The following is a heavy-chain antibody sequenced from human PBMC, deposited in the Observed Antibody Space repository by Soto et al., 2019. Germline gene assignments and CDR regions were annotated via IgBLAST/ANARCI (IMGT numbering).Heavy chain of an antibody. CDR1: GGSISSSSYY. J-gene: IGHJ6*03. V-gene: IGHV4-39*01. CDR2: IYYSGST. CDR3: KSNYGFWSKNYYYYYMDV. Sequence: QLQLQESGPGLVKPSETLSLTCTVSGGSISSSSYYWGWIRQPPGQGLEWIGSIYYSGSTYYNPSLKSRVTISVDTSKNQFSLKLSAVTAADTAVYYCKSNYGFWSKNYYYYYMDVWGKVTTVTVAS. D-gene: IGHD3-3*01.